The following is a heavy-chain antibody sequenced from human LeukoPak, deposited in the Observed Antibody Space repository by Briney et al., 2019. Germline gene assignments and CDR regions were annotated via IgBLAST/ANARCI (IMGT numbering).Heavy chain of an antibody. Sequence: PSETLSLTCTVSGGSLSSYYWSWIRQPPGKGMEWIGYMFYSGSTNYNPSLKSRLTISVDTSKNQFSLKLNSVTAADTAVYYCAQGVTSLDFWGQGTLVTVSS. CDR2: MFYSGST. J-gene: IGHJ4*02. V-gene: IGHV4-59*01. CDR3: AQGVTSLDF. CDR1: GGSLSSYY. D-gene: IGHD2-21*02.